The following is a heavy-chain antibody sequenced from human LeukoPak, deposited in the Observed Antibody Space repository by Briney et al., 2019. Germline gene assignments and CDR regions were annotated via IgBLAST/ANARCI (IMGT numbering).Heavy chain of an antibody. CDR1: GYTFTGYY. Sequence: ASVKVSCKASGYTFTGYYMHWVRQAPGQGLEWMGWINPNSGGTNYAQKFQGRVTMTRDTSISTAYMELSRLRSDDTAVYYCARARYCSGGSCLQLDYWGQGTLVTVSS. D-gene: IGHD2-15*01. CDR3: ARARYCSGGSCLQLDY. J-gene: IGHJ4*02. CDR2: INPNSGGT. V-gene: IGHV1-2*02.